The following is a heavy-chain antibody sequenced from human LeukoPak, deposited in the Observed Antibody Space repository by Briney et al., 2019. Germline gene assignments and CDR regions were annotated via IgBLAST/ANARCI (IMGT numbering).Heavy chain of an antibody. CDR2: IKPDGGEK. V-gene: IGHV3-7*01. D-gene: IGHD3-10*01. Sequence: PGVSLRLSCAASGFTFSSYMMTWVRQAPGKGLEWVANIKPDGGEKFYVDSVGGRFTISRDNAKNTLYLQMNSLRAEDTAVYYCARDRGVRGVDYWGQGTLVTVSS. J-gene: IGHJ4*02. CDR3: ARDRGVRGVDY. CDR1: GFTFSSYM.